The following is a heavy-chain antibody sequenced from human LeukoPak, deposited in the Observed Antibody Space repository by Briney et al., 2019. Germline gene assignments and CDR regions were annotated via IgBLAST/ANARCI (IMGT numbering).Heavy chain of an antibody. Sequence: SETLSLTCTVSGGSIRSSYYYWGWIRQPPGKGLEWIGSIYDSGSTYYNPSLKSRVTISVDRSKNQFSLKLSSVTAADTAVYYCARALDYYDSSGYYYGRGPIDYWGQGTLVTVSS. CDR1: GGSIRSSYYY. CDR2: IYDSGST. CDR3: ARALDYYDSSGYYYGRGPIDY. J-gene: IGHJ4*02. D-gene: IGHD3-22*01. V-gene: IGHV4-39*07.